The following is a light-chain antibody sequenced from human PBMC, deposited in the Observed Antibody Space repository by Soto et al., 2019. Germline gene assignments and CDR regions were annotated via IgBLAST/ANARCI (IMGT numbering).Light chain of an antibody. CDR2: AAS. V-gene: IGKV1-39*01. J-gene: IGKJ2*01. Sequence: DIQMTQSPSSLSASVGDRVTITCRASQSISSYINWYQQKPAKAPKLLIYAASSLQSGVPSRFSGSGSGTDFTLTISSLQPEYFATYYCQQSYSTPMYTFGQGTKLEIK. CDR3: QQSYSTPMYT. CDR1: QSISSY.